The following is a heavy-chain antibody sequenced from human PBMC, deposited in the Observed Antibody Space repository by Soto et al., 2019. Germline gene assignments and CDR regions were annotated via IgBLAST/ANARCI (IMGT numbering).Heavy chain of an antibody. D-gene: IGHD3-10*01. J-gene: IGHJ6*02. CDR2: ISYDGSKK. CDR3: AQDLGPGDYYYYGMDV. V-gene: IGHV3-30*18. CDR1: GITFSNYG. Sequence: QSGGSLRLSCAASGITFSNYGVHWVRQAPGKGLEWVADISYDGSKKDYADSVKGRFTISRDNSKNTLHLEMNSLRAEDTAVYYCAQDLGPGDYYYYGMDVWGQGTTVTVSS.